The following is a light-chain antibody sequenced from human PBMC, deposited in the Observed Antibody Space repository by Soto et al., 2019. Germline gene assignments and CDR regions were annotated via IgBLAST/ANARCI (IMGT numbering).Light chain of an antibody. J-gene: IGKJ4*01. CDR3: QQYGSFPLT. V-gene: IGKV3D-20*01. CDR1: QSVSSNS. Sequence: IVLTQSPATVSLSPGERATLSCGASQSVSSNSLAWYQRKPGLAPRLLIYDASSRATGIPDRFSGGGSGTDFTLTISRLEPEDFAVYYCQQYGSFPLTFGGGTKVDIK. CDR2: DAS.